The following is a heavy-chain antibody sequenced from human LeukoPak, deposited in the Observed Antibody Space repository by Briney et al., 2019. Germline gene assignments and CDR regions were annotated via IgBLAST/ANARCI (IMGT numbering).Heavy chain of an antibody. D-gene: IGHD5-24*01. CDR1: GYSFTSYW. CDR3: ARGEGGYNYAF. CDR2: INPADSDT. J-gene: IGHJ4*02. V-gene: IGHV5-51*01. Sequence: GESLKISRKTSGYSFTSYWIAWVRQIPGKGLEWVGIINPADSDTRYSLSLQGQVTISADRSISTAYLQWSSLKASDTAIYYCARGEGGYNYAFWGQGTLASVSS.